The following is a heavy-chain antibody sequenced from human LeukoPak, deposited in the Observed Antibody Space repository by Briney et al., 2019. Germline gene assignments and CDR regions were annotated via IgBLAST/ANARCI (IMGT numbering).Heavy chain of an antibody. V-gene: IGHV1-8*01. Sequence: ASVKVSCKASGYTFTSYDINWVRQVTGQGLEWMGWMNPNSGNTGYAQKFQGRVTMTRNTSISTAYMELSSLRSEDTAVYYCARGLNVLRYFDWLKHYYYGMDVWGQGTTVTVSS. CDR2: MNPNSGNT. CDR1: GYTFTSYD. CDR3: ARGLNVLRYFDWLKHYYYGMDV. J-gene: IGHJ6*02. D-gene: IGHD3-9*01.